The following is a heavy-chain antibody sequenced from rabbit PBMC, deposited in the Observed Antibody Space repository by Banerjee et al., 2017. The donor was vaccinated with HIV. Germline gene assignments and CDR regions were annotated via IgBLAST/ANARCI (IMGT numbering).Heavy chain of an antibody. CDR1: GFSFSNKYV. D-gene: IGHD4-1*01. J-gene: IGHJ4*01. CDR2: INTGSGST. CDR3: ARDLAGVIGWNFNF. V-gene: IGHV1S45*01. Sequence: QEQLEESGGDLVKPEGSLTLTCTASGFSFSNKYVMCWVRQAPGKGLEWIGCINTGSGSTYYASWVNGRFSISRENNQNTVTLLMTSLTAADTATYFCARDLAGVIGWNFNFWGPGTLVTVS.